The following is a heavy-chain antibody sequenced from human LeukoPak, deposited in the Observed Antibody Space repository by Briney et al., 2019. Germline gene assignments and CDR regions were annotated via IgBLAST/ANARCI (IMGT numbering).Heavy chain of an antibody. J-gene: IGHJ6*02. V-gene: IGHV3-21*01. CDR2: ISSTTNYI. CDR1: GFTFSNYN. CDR3: AREFDV. Sequence: GGSLRLSCAASGFTFSNYNMNWVRQAPGKGLAWVSSISSTTNYIYYADSVKGRFTISRDNAKSSLYLQMNSLRAEDTAVYYCAREFDVWGQGTTVTVSS.